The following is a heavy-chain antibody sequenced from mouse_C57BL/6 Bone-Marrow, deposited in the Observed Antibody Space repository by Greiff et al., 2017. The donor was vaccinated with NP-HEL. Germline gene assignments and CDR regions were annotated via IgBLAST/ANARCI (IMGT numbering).Heavy chain of an antibody. CDR1: GYTFTSYW. D-gene: IGHD4-1*01. J-gene: IGHJ4*01. CDR3: ARLGKWYYAMDY. V-gene: IGHV1-69*01. Sequence: VQLQQPGAELVMPGASVKLSCKASGYTFTSYWMHWVKQRPGQGLEWIGEIDPSDSYTNYNQKFKGKSTLTVDKSSSTAYMQLSSLTSEDSAVYYCARLGKWYYAMDYWGQGTSVTVSS. CDR2: IDPSDSYT.